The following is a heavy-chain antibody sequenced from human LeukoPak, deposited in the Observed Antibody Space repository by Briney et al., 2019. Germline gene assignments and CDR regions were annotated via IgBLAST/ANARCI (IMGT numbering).Heavy chain of an antibody. J-gene: IGHJ4*02. CDR3: ARHSLTYYYDSSGYQFDY. CDR1: GGSISSYY. V-gene: IGHV4-39*01. CDR2: IYYSGST. Sequence: SETLSLTCTVSGGSISSYYWSWIRQPPGKGLEWIGSIYYSGSTYYNPSLKSRVTISVDTSKNQFSLKLSSVTAADTAVYYCARHSLTYYYDSSGYQFDYWGQGTLVTVSS. D-gene: IGHD3-22*01.